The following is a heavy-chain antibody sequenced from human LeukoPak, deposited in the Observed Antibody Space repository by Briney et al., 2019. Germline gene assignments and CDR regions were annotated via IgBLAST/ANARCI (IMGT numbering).Heavy chain of an antibody. CDR3: AKDLKEYSYGSHIDY. V-gene: IGHV3-30*18. CDR1: GFTFSLYG. CDR2: ISYDGSNK. J-gene: IGHJ4*02. D-gene: IGHD5-18*01. Sequence: SGRSLRLSCAASGFTFSLYGMQGVREAPGKGVEWVAVISYDGSNKYYADSVKWRFTISRDNSKNTLYLQMHSLRAEETAVYYWAKDLKEYSYGSHIDYWRQGTLVTVSS.